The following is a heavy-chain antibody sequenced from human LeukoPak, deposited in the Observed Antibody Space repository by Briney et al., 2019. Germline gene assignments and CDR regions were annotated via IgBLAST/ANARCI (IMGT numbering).Heavy chain of an antibody. CDR3: ARGGYDLDY. CDR2: INPFSGGT. J-gene: IGHJ4*02. V-gene: IGHV1-2*04. D-gene: IGHD3-22*01. Sequence: ASLQVSCKASGYGFTDYYIHWVRQAPGQGLEWMGWINPFSGGTKYAQKFQGWVTMTRDTSISTAYMELSRLTSDDTAVYYCARGGYDLDYWGQGTLVTVSS. CDR1: GYGFTDYY.